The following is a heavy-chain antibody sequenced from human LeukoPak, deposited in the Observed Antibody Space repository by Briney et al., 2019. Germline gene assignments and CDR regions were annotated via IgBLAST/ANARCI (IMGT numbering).Heavy chain of an antibody. J-gene: IGHJ4*02. Sequence: GGSLRLSCAASGFSVSTNYVSWVRQAPGKGLEWVSVMYRHGGTAYADSVQGRFSISRDNSKNRVDLQMNSLRAEDTAVYYCTRDVIYDSAIYSYGDSWGQGTLVAVSS. CDR2: MYRHGGT. D-gene: IGHD3-16*01. V-gene: IGHV3-66*01. CDR1: GFSVSTNY. CDR3: TRDVIYDSAIYSYGDS.